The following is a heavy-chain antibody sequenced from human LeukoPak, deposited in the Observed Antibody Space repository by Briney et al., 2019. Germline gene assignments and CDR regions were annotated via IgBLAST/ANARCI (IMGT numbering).Heavy chain of an antibody. V-gene: IGHV4-30-4*08. CDR3: ARLESAPFDY. CDR2: ISYTGTT. J-gene: IGHJ4*02. D-gene: IGHD3-3*01. CDR1: SGSIRSGDYY. Sequence: KPSETLSLTCTVSSGSIRSGDYYWSWIRQPPGKGLEWIGYISYTGTTYYNPSLKSRVTISEDTSKNLFSLKLNPVTAADTAVYYCARLESAPFDYWGQGTLVTVSS.